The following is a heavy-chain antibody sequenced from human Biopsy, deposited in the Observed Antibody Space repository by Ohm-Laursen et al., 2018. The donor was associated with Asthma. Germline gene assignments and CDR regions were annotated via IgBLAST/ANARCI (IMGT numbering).Heavy chain of an antibody. D-gene: IGHD3-9*01. J-gene: IGHJ3*02. V-gene: IGHV1-3*01. Sequence: SVKVSCKVSGYTFINYAIHWVRQAPGHSLEWMGWINAANGNTKYSQKFQGRLTISRDTSASTAYMDLSSLRSEDTAVYYCARTYFDFLTGQVHDAFAMWGQGTVVTVSS. CDR1: GYTFINYA. CDR3: ARTYFDFLTGQVHDAFAM. CDR2: INAANGNT.